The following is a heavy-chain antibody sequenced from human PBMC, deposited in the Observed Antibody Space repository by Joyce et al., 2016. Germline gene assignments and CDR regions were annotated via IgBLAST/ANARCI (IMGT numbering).Heavy chain of an antibody. CDR1: GGSINSYC. CDR2: VCYSGTT. CDR3: ARDRRFSNCFDS. V-gene: IGHV4-59*01. Sequence: QVPLQEPGPALVEPSETLSLTCTVSGGSINSYCWSWIRQPPGKGLEWIGYVCYSGTTNYNPSLKSRVSISMDTSKNKFSLTLGSLTAADTAVYYCARDRRFSNCFDSWGQGTLAIVSS. D-gene: IGHD3-3*01. J-gene: IGHJ4*02.